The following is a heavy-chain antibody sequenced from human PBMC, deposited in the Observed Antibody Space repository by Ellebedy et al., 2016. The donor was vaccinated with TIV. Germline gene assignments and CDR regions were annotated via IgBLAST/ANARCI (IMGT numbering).Heavy chain of an antibody. CDR3: ATWAYCSSTSCENYFDY. J-gene: IGHJ4*02. CDR2: IWYDGSNK. Sequence: PGGSLRLSCAASGFTFSSYGMHWVRQAPGKGLEWVAVIWYDGSNKYYADSVKGRFTISRDNSKNTLYLQMNSLRAEDTAVYYCATWAYCSSTSCENYFDYWGQGTLVTVSS. V-gene: IGHV3-33*08. D-gene: IGHD2-2*01. CDR1: GFTFSSYG.